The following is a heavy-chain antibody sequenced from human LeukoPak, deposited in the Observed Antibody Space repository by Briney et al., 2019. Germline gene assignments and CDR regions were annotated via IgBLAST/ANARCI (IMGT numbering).Heavy chain of an antibody. Sequence: SETLSLTCAVYGGSFSGYYWSWIRQPPGKGLEWIGEINHSGSTNYNASLKSRVTISVDTSKNQFSRKLSSVTAADTAVCYCARGVAAAVWGQGTLVTVSS. V-gene: IGHV4-34*01. D-gene: IGHD6-13*01. CDR1: GGSFSGYY. J-gene: IGHJ4*02. CDR2: INHSGST. CDR3: ARGVAAAV.